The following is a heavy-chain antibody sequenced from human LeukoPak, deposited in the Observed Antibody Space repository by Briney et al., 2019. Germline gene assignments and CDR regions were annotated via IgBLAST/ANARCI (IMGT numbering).Heavy chain of an antibody. CDR1: GGSFSGYY. CDR2: INHSGST. D-gene: IGHD5-12*01. Sequence: SETLSLTCAVYGGSFSGYYWSWIRQPPGKGLEWIGEINHSGSTNYNPSLKSRVTISVDTSKNQFSLKLSFVTAADTAVYYCARVRDGYNFGFDYWGQGTLVTVSS. J-gene: IGHJ4*02. V-gene: IGHV4-34*01. CDR3: ARVRDGYNFGFDY.